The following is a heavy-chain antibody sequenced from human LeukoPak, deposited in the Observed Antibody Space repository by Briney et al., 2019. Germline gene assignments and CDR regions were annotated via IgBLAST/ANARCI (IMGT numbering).Heavy chain of an antibody. CDR3: ARDRESSSRSWSYFDY. Sequence: GGSLRLSCAASGFRFCSYWMSWVRQTPEKGLEWVANIKQDGGEIYYVDSMKGRFTISRDNAKNSLYLQMNSLRVEDTAVYYCARDRESSSRSWSYFDYWGQGTLVTVSS. D-gene: IGHD3-3*01. CDR2: IKQDGGEI. V-gene: IGHV3-7*01. CDR1: GFRFCSYW. J-gene: IGHJ4*02.